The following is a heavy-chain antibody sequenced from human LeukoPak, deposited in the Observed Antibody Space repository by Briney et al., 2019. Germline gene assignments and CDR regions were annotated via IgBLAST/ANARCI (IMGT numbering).Heavy chain of an antibody. V-gene: IGHV3-NL1*01. CDR1: GFTLSNYG. J-gene: IGHJ3*02. Sequence: SGRSLRLSCAASGFTLSNYGMHWVRQAPGKGLEWVSVIYSGGSTYYADSVKGRFTISRHNSKNTLYLQMNSLRAEDTAVYYCARHQYSSADAFDIWGQGTMVTVSS. CDR2: IYSGGST. D-gene: IGHD6-19*01. CDR3: ARHQYSSADAFDI.